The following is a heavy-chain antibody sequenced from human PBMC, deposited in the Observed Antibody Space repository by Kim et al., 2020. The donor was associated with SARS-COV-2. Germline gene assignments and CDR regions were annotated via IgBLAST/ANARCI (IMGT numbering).Heavy chain of an antibody. CDR1: GFTFSNYA. CDR3: AKSASASCHHRFDY. V-gene: IGHV3-23*01. CDR2: ISLSGDDT. J-gene: IGHJ4*02. Sequence: GGSLRLSCAASGFTFSNYAMNWVRQAPGKGLEWVSAISLSGDDTYYADSVKGRFTISRDNSKQTLYLQMSSLRAGDTATYYCAKSASASCHHRFDYWGQG. D-gene: IGHD2-2*01.